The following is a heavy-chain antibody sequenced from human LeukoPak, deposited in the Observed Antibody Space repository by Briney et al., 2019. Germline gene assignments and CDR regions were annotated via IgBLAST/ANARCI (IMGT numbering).Heavy chain of an antibody. CDR3: ARQTGSGLFILP. D-gene: IGHD3/OR15-3a*01. CDR2: IYYSGNT. J-gene: IGHJ4*02. V-gene: IGHV4-59*04. Sequence: PPETLSLTCTISGGSVSDYYWSWIRQSPGKGLEWIGSIYYSGNTYYNASLKSQVSISIDTSKNQFSLKLTSVTAADTAVYYCARQTGSGLFILPGGQGTLVTVSS. CDR1: GGSVSDYY.